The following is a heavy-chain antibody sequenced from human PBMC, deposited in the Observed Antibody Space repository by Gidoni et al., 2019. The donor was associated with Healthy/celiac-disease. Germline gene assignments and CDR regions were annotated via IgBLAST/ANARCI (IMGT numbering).Heavy chain of an antibody. D-gene: IGHD3-10*01. Sequence: EVQLVESGGGLVQPGGSLRLSCAASGFTFRSYWRSWVCPAPGKGLEWVANIKQDGSEKYYGDSVKGRFTISRDNAKNSLYLKMNSLRAEDTAVYYCARDPRGYYYGMDVWGQGTTVTVSS. CDR3: ARDPRGYYYGMDV. J-gene: IGHJ6*02. CDR1: GFTFRSYW. V-gene: IGHV3-7*04. CDR2: IKQDGSEK.